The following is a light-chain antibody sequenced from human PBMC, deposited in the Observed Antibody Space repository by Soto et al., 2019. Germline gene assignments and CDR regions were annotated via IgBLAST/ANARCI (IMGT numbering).Light chain of an antibody. Sequence: DIQMTQSPSSLSASVRDRVTITCLASQNIGNYLNWYQQKVGAAPKLLIYAASSLQSGVPSRFSGTGSGTDYTLTISSLQPEDSQTYFCQQSNREPFAFGEGTKVDLK. CDR1: QNIGNY. CDR2: AAS. CDR3: QQSNREPFA. V-gene: IGKV1-39*01. J-gene: IGKJ4*01.